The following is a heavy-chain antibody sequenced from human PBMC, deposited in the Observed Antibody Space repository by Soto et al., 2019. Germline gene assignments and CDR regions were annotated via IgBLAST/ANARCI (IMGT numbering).Heavy chain of an antibody. D-gene: IGHD3-16*02. V-gene: IGHV4-61*01. CDR3: ARDPGDYVWGSYRSSPFDY. J-gene: IGHJ4*02. CDR1: GGSVSSGSYY. Sequence: QVQLQESGPGLVKPSETLSLTCTVSGGSVSSGSYYWSWIRQPPGKGLEWIGYIYYSGSTNYNPSLKCRVTRAVDTSKNQFSLKLSSVTAADTAVYYCARDPGDYVWGSYRSSPFDYWGQGTLVTVSS. CDR2: IYYSGST.